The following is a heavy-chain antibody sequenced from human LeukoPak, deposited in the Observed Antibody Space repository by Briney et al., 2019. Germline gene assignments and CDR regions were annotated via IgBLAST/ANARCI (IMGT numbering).Heavy chain of an antibody. CDR1: GFTFSSYW. D-gene: IGHD6-25*01. V-gene: IGHV3-7*01. Sequence: GGSLRLSCAASGFTFSSYWMSWVRQAPGKGLEWVAHIKQDGSEKYYVDSVKGRFTISRDNAKNSLYLQMNSLRAEDTAVYYCASWTSGIAAATQRNYWGQGTLVTVSS. CDR2: IKQDGSEK. J-gene: IGHJ4*02. CDR3: ASWTSGIAAATQRNY.